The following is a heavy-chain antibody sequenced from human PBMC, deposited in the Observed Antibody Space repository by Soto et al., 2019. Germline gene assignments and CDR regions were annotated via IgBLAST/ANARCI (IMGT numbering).Heavy chain of an antibody. CDR2: IYYSGST. D-gene: IGHD2-2*01. CDR1: GGSISSSSYY. V-gene: IGHV4-39*01. Sequence: SETLSLTCTVSGGSISSSSYYWGWIRQPPGKGLEWIGSIYYSGSTYYNPSLKSRVTISVDTSKNQFSLKLSSVTAADTAVYYCARHRVPAARAIGYYYYYMDVWGKGTTVTVSS. CDR3: ARHRVPAARAIGYYYYYMDV. J-gene: IGHJ6*03.